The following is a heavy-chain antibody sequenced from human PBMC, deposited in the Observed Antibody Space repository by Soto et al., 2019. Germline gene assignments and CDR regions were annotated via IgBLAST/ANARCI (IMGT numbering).Heavy chain of an antibody. CDR1: GYSIRSGYF. CDR2: MHHSGIT. CDR3: ARSMYSPSAQLYYGMDV. D-gene: IGHD6-13*01. V-gene: IGHV4-38-2*02. J-gene: IGHJ6*02. Sequence: NPSETLSLTCTVSGYSIRSGYFWGWIRQPPGKGLEWIGSMHHSGITYYNLSLKSRVTISVDTSKNQLSLKLSSATAADTAVYYCARSMYSPSAQLYYGMDVWGQGTTVTVSS.